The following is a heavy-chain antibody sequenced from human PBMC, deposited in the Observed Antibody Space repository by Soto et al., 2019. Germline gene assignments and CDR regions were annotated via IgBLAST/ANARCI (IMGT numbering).Heavy chain of an antibody. D-gene: IGHD3-10*01. V-gene: IGHV3-23*01. J-gene: IGHJ4*02. CDR3: AKDFVFGDYVVY. CDR1: GFTFRNYA. Sequence: PGGSLRLSCAASGFTFRNYAMSWVRQAPGKGPEWVSAISGSGGSTYYADSVKGRFTISRDNSKNTLYLQVNSLRVEDTAIYYCAKDFVFGDYVVYWGQGTLVP. CDR2: ISGSGGST.